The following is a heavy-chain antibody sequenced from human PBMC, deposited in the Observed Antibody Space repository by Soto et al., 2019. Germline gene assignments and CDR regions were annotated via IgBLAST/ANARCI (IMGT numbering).Heavy chain of an antibody. V-gene: IGHV3-9*01. J-gene: IGHJ4*02. CDR2: FSWNSGSI. Sequence: QPGGSLRLSCAASGFTFDDYAMHWVRQAPGKGLEWVSGFSWNSGSIGYADSVKGRFTISRDNAKNSLYLQINSLRAEDTALYFCAKGDAVASSFDYWGQGTLVTVSS. CDR1: GFTFDDYA. CDR3: AKGDAVASSFDY. D-gene: IGHD6-19*01.